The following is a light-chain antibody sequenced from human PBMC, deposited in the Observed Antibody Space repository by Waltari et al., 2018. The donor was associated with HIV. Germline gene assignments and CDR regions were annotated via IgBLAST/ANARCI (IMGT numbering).Light chain of an antibody. J-gene: IGLJ3*02. CDR1: SHNVGNQG. CDR3: SAWDSSLGAWV. CDR2: RNN. Sequence: QAGLTQPPSVSKDLRQTATLTCTGNSHNVGNQGATWLQHHQGHPPKLLSYRNNNRPSGSSGRFSASRSRNTASRTITGLQPEDEADYYCSAWDSSLGAWVFGGGTKLTVL. V-gene: IGLV10-54*04.